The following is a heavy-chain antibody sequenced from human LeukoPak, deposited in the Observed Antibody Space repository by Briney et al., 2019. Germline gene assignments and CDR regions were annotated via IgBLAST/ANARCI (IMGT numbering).Heavy chain of an antibody. D-gene: IGHD2-21*01. CDR1: GFTVSSNY. CDR2: IYAGGST. Sequence: PGGSLRLSCAASGFTVSSNYMSWVRQAPGKGLEWVSMIYAGGSTYYADSVKGRFTISRDNSKNTLYLQMSSVRAEDTAVYYCASGLYGMDVWGQGTTVTVSS. V-gene: IGHV3-66*01. CDR3: ASGLYGMDV. J-gene: IGHJ6*02.